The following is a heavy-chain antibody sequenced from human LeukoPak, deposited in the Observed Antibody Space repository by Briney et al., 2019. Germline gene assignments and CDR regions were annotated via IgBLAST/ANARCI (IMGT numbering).Heavy chain of an antibody. V-gene: IGHV4-38-2*02. D-gene: IGHD3-9*01. CDR2: MYHSGST. CDR1: NYSISTDYY. Sequence: SETLSLTCTVSNYSISTDYYWGWIRQPPGKGLEWIGTMYHSGSTYYNPSLKSRVTISVDTSKNQFSLKLSSVTAADTAVYYCARITIFRAWWWGYYYMDVWGKGTTVTISS. J-gene: IGHJ6*03. CDR3: ARITIFRAWWWGYYYMDV.